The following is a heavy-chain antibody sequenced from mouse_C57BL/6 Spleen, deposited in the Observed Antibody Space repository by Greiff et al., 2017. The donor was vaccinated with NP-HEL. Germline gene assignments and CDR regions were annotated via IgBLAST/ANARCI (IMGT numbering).Heavy chain of an antibody. CDR3: AREDYYGSSYLFDY. Sequence: VQLQESGPELVKPGASVKISCKASGYAFSSSWMNWVKQRPGKGLEWIGRIYPGDGDTNYNGKFKGKATLTADKSSSTAYMQLSSLTSEDSAVYFCAREDYYGSSYLFDYWGQGTTLTVSS. CDR1: GYAFSSSW. J-gene: IGHJ2*01. V-gene: IGHV1-82*01. CDR2: IYPGDGDT. D-gene: IGHD1-1*01.